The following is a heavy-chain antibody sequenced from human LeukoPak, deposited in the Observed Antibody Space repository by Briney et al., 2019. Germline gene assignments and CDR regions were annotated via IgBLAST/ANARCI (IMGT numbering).Heavy chain of an antibody. CDR3: AKVLTPYDYVWGSYRPGAFDI. CDR2: ISSSGTTI. V-gene: IGHV3-11*01. Sequence: GALRLSCAASGFTFSGYFMTWIRQAPGKGLEWVSYISSSGTTIYYADSVKGRFTISRDNAKNSLYLQMNSLRPEDTAVYYCAKVLTPYDYVWGSYRPGAFDIWGQGTMVTVSS. D-gene: IGHD3-16*02. CDR1: GFTFSGYF. J-gene: IGHJ3*02.